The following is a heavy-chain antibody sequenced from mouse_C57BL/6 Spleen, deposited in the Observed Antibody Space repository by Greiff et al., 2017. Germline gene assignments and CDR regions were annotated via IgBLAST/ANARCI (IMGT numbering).Heavy chain of an antibody. CDR3: TSLFCEYGAGFAY. Sequence: VQLQQSGAELVRPGASVTLSCKASGYTFTDYEMHWVKQTPVHGLEWIGAIDPETGGTAYNQKFKGKAILTADKSSSTAYMELRSLTSEDSAVYYCTSLFCEYGAGFAYWGQGTLVTVSA. CDR1: GYTFTDYE. J-gene: IGHJ3*01. CDR2: IDPETGGT. V-gene: IGHV1-15*01. D-gene: IGHD1-2*01.